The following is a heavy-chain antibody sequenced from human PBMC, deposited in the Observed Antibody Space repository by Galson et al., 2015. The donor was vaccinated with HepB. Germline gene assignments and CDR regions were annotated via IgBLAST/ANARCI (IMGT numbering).Heavy chain of an antibody. J-gene: IGHJ4*02. CDR3: AKVSPSTRTWGYFDY. Sequence: SLRLSCAASGFTFSRYAMSWVRQAPGKGLEWVSTISGSGGSTYYGDSVKGRFTISRDNSKNTLYLQMNSLRAEDTAVYYCAKVSPSTRTWGYFDYWGQGTLVTVSS. V-gene: IGHV3-23*01. CDR2: ISGSGGST. D-gene: IGHD2-2*01. CDR1: GFTFSRYA.